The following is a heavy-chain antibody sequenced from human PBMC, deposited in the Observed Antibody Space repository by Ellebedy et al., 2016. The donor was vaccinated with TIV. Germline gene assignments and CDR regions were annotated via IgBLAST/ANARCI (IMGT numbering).Heavy chain of an antibody. CDR3: AKSGLFGELLYLDY. CDR2: IRAYHGNT. J-gene: IGHJ4*02. D-gene: IGHD3-10*02. Sequence: AASVQVSCKASGYTFTSYGLSWVRQAAGQGLEWMGWIRAYHGNTHYAQKLQGTVTLTTDKSTSTAYMELRGLRSDDTAVGYCAKSGLFGELLYLDYWGQGTLVTVSS. V-gene: IGHV1-18*01. CDR1: GYTFTSYG.